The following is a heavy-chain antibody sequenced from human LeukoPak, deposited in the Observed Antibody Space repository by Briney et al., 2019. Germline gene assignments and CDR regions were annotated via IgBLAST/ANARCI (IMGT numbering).Heavy chain of an antibody. V-gene: IGHV1-69*13. Sequence: GDSVKVSCKASGGTLSSYAISWVRQAPGQGLEWMGGVIPIFGTANYAQKFQGRVTITADESTSTAYMELSSLRSEDTAVYYCARREDCSSTSCYRSWFDPWGQGTLVTVSS. CDR3: ARREDCSSTSCYRSWFDP. CDR2: VIPIFGTA. D-gene: IGHD2-2*01. J-gene: IGHJ5*02. CDR1: GGTLSSYA.